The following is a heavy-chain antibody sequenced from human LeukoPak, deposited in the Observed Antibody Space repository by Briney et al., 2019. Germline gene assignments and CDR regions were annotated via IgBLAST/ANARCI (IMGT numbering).Heavy chain of an antibody. V-gene: IGHV3-33*01. CDR3: AGPFSRPYAFDI. CDR2: IWYDGSNK. Sequence: GGSLRLSCAASGFTFSSYGMHWVRQAPGKGLEWVAVIWYDGSNKYYADSVKGRFTISRDNSKNTLYLQMNSLRAEDTAVYYCAGPFSRPYAFDIWGQGTMVTVSS. CDR1: GFTFSSYG. J-gene: IGHJ3*02.